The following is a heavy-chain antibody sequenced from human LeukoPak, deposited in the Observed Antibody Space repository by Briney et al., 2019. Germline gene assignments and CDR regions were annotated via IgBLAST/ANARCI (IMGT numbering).Heavy chain of an antibody. Sequence: GGSLRLSCAASGFTFNTFAMSCVRQAPGKGLECVSIINDGGGDTYYADSVKGRFTISRDNSKNTLYLQMNSLRVEDTAMYYCAKILSAAGTEYWGQGTLVTVSS. CDR1: GFTFNTFA. J-gene: IGHJ4*02. D-gene: IGHD6-13*01. CDR2: INDGGGDT. V-gene: IGHV3-23*01. CDR3: AKILSAAGTEY.